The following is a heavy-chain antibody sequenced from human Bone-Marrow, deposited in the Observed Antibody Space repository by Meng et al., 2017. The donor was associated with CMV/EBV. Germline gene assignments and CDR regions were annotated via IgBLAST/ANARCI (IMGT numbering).Heavy chain of an antibody. CDR2: IIPILGIA. D-gene: IGHD2-2*02. Sequence: SVKVSCKASGGPFSSYAISWVRQAPGQGLEWMGGIIPILGIANYAQKFQGRVTITADKSTSTAYMELSSLRSEDTAVYHCARAIYCSSTSCYREDYFDYWGQGTLVTVSS. CDR1: GGPFSSYA. J-gene: IGHJ4*02. CDR3: ARAIYCSSTSCYREDYFDY. V-gene: IGHV1-69*10.